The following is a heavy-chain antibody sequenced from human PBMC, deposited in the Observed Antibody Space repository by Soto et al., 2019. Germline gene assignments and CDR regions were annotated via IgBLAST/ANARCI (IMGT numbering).Heavy chain of an antibody. J-gene: IGHJ5*02. D-gene: IGHD3-10*01. Sequence: SETLSLTCTVSGGSISSYYWSWIRQPPGKGLEWIGYIYYSGSTNYNPSLKSRVTISVDTSKNQLSLNLTSLTAADTAVYYCARGGTSGSAVFNWFDPWGQGTLVTVSS. CDR1: GGSISSYY. V-gene: IGHV4-59*01. CDR3: ARGGTSGSAVFNWFDP. CDR2: IYYSGST.